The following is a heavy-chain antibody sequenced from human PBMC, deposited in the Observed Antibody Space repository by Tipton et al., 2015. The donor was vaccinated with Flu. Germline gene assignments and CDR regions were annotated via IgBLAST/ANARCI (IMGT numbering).Heavy chain of an antibody. CDR1: GFTFSDSA. Sequence: SLRLSCAASGFTFSDSAMNWVRQAPGKGLEWVSDIGGSGDNTHYADSVKGRFTISRDNSKNTLYLQWNSLTTEDTAVYYCATLGNSGTDGFDIWGQGTMVTISS. CDR3: ATLGNSGTDGFDI. CDR2: IGGSGDNT. V-gene: IGHV3-23*01. D-gene: IGHD5-12*01. J-gene: IGHJ3*02.